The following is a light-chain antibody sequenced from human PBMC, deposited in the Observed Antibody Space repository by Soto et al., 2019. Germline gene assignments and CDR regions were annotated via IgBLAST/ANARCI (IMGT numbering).Light chain of an antibody. V-gene: IGLV2-14*01. CDR1: SSDVGGYNY. J-gene: IGLJ1*01. CDR2: EVS. CDR3: SSYTSSNTYV. Sequence: QSALTQPASVSGSPGQSITISCTGTSSDVGGYNYVSWYQQHPGKAPKLIIYEVSNRPSGVSNRFSGSKSDNTASLTISGLQAEHGAHYYYSSYTSSNTYVFGSGTKLTVL.